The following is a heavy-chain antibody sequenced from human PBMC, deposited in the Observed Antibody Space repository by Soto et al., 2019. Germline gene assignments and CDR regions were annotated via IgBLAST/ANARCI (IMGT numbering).Heavy chain of an antibody. Sequence: PSQTLSLTCVISGDSVSSNNTTWNWIRQSPSRGLEWLGRTYSRSKWYQDYAASVKSRITINPDTSKNQISLQLSSLTPEDTAVYYCARDPGIGDGYNLYYFDSWGQGTLVTVSS. J-gene: IGHJ4*02. V-gene: IGHV6-1*01. D-gene: IGHD5-12*01. CDR3: ARDPGIGDGYNLYYFDS. CDR2: TYSRSKWYQ. CDR1: GDSVSSNNTT.